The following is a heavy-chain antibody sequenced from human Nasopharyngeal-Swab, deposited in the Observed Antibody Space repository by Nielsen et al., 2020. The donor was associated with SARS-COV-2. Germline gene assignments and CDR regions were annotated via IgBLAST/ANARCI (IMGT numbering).Heavy chain of an antibody. CDR2: IIPIFGTA. CDR1: GGTFSSYA. Sequence: SVKVSCKASGGTFSSYAISWVRQAPGQGLEWMGGIIPIFGTANYAQKFQGGVTITADKSTSTAYMELSSLRSEDTAVYYCAREGIAAAGTGLDYWGQGTLVTVSS. J-gene: IGHJ4*02. D-gene: IGHD6-13*01. CDR3: AREGIAAAGTGLDY. V-gene: IGHV1-69*06.